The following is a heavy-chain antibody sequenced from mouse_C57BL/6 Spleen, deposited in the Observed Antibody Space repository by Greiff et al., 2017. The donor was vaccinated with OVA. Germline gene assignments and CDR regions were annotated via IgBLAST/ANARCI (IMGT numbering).Heavy chain of an antibody. CDR1: GYTFTSYW. D-gene: IGHD1-1*01. V-gene: IGHV1-69*01. CDR2: INPSDSCT. J-gene: IGHJ1*03. Sequence: QVQLQQPGPELVMPGASVKLSCKASGYTFTSYWMHWVKQRPGQGLEWIGDINPSDSCTNYNQKFKGKSTLTVDKSSSTAYLPLSSLTSDYSAVYSGARALYYGSSYYWYFDGWGTGTTVTASS. CDR3: ARALYYGSSYYWYFDG.